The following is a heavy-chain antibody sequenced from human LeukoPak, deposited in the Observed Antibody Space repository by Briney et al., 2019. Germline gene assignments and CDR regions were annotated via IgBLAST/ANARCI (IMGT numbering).Heavy chain of an antibody. CDR1: GASISSYY. V-gene: IGHV4-59*12. Sequence: SETLSLTCTVSGASISSYYWSWIRQPPGKGLDWIGYISYRGSTNYNPSLKSRVTISVDTSKNQFSLKLSSVTAADTAVYYCATGMVRGVPDYWGQGTLVTVSS. CDR3: ATGMVRGVPDY. D-gene: IGHD3-10*01. CDR2: ISYRGST. J-gene: IGHJ4*02.